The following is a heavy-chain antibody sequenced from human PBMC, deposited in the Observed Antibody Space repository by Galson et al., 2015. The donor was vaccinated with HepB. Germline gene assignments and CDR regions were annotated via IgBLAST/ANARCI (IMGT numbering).Heavy chain of an antibody. J-gene: IGHJ4*02. CDR3: AKATYSGFYVPFDY. Sequence: SLRLSCAASGFTFSNFAMSWVRQGPGKGLEWVSAISGSGDNTYYAGSVKGRFTISRDNSKNTLFLQTDSLRAEDTAVYYCAKATYSGFYVPFDYWGQGTLVTVSS. D-gene: IGHD5-12*01. V-gene: IGHV3-23*01. CDR2: ISGSGDNT. CDR1: GFTFSNFA.